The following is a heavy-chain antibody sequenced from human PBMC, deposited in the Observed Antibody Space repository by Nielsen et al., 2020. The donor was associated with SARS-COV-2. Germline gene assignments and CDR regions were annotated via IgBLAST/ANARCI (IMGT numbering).Heavy chain of an antibody. Sequence: SETLSLTCTVSGGSISSSSYYWGWIRQPPGKGLEWTGSIYYSGSTYYNPSLKSRVTISVDTSKNQFSLKLSSVTAADTAVYYCARHLSITIFGVVISPAWFDPWGQGTLVTVSS. J-gene: IGHJ5*02. CDR1: GGSISSSSYY. CDR2: IYYSGST. D-gene: IGHD3-3*01. CDR3: ARHLSITIFGVVISPAWFDP. V-gene: IGHV4-39*01.